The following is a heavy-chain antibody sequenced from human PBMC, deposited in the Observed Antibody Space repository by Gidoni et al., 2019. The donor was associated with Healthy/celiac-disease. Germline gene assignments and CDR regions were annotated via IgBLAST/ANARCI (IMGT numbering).Heavy chain of an antibody. J-gene: IGHJ4*02. D-gene: IGHD5-12*01. CDR2: IITILGIA. V-gene: IGHV1-69*04. Sequence: QVQLVQSGAEVKKPGSSVKVSCKASGGTFSSYAISWVRQAPGQGLEWMGRIITILGIANYAQKFQGRVTITADKSTSTAYMELSSLRSEDTAVYYCASHSTRLPPRFSYWGQGTLVTVSS. CDR1: GGTFSSYA. CDR3: ASHSTRLPPRFSY.